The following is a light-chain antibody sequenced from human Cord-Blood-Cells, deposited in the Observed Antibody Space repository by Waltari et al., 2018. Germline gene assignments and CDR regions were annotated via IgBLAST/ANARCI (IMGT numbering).Light chain of an antibody. J-gene: IGKJ2*03. Sequence: EIVMTQSPATLSVSPGERATLSCRASQSVSSNLAWYQQKPGQGPRLRIYGASTRATGIPARFSGSGSGTEFTLTISSLQSEDFAVYYCQQYNNWYSFGQGTKLEIK. CDR2: GAS. CDR3: QQYNNWYS. CDR1: QSVSSN. V-gene: IGKV3-15*01.